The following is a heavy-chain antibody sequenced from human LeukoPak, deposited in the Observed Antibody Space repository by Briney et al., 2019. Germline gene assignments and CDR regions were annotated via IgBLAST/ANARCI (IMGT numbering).Heavy chain of an antibody. CDR2: ISSSSSYI. V-gene: IGHV3-21*01. J-gene: IGHJ4*02. CDR3: ARGSGNFVWLFDY. Sequence: GGSLRLSCEASGFTFNTCAMSWVRQAPGKGLEWVSSISSSSSYIYYADSVKGRFTISRDNAKNSLYLQMNSLRAEDTAVYYCARGSGNFVWLFDYCGQGTLVTVSS. D-gene: IGHD3-9*01. CDR1: GFTFNTCA.